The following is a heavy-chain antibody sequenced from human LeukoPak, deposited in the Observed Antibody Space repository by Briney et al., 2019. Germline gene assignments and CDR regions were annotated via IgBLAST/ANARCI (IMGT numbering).Heavy chain of an antibody. J-gene: IGHJ4*02. CDR3: ARGPTYYYDSSGYYDDDY. V-gene: IGHV3-53*01. Sequence: PGGSLRLSCAASGFTVSSNFMSWVGQAPGKGLEWVGVIYCGGSRYYADSVPRRFTISRDHSKHRLSLQMNSLRAEDTAVYYCARGPTYYYDSSGYYDDDYWGQGTLVTVSS. D-gene: IGHD3-22*01. CDR2: IYCGGSR. CDR1: GFTVSSNF.